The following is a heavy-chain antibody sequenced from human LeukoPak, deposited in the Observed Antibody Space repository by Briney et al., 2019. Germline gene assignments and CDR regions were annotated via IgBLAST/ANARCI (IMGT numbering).Heavy chain of an antibody. V-gene: IGHV3-23*01. D-gene: IGHD3-22*01. CDR2: VSGSGDST. J-gene: IGHJ5*02. CDR1: GFTFSNYA. Sequence: PGGSLRLSCAASGFTFSNYAMSWVRQAPGKGLEWVSAVSGSGDSTYYADSLKGQFTISRDNSKNTLYLQMNSLRAEDTAVYYCARGYYYDSSGYYNNWFDPWGQGTLVTVSS. CDR3: ARGYYYDSSGYYNNWFDP.